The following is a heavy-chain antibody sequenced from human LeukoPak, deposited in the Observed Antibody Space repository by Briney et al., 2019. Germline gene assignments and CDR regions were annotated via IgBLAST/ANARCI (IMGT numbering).Heavy chain of an antibody. CDR3: VRGNRWSWYFDS. J-gene: IGHJ4*02. D-gene: IGHD2-15*01. Sequence: PSETLSLTCTVSGGSISSYYWSWIRQPPGEGLEWIGYIYYSGSTSYNPSLKSRVTISVDTSKNQVSLKVSSVTAADTAVYYCVRGNRWSWYFDSWGQGTLVTVSS. V-gene: IGHV4-59*01. CDR1: GGSISSYY. CDR2: IYYSGST.